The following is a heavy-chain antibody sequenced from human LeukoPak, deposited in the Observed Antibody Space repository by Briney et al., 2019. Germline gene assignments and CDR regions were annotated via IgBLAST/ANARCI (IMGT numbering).Heavy chain of an antibody. Sequence: TSETLSLTCTVSGGSISSSSYYWGWIRQPPGKGLEWIGSIYYSGSTYYNPSLKSRVTISVDTSKNQFSLKLSSVTAADTAVYYCARGGRGQQQLIYYYYYMDVWGKGTTVTVSS. CDR1: GGSISSSSYY. CDR2: IYYSGST. D-gene: IGHD6-13*01. J-gene: IGHJ6*03. CDR3: ARGGRGQQQLIYYYYYMDV. V-gene: IGHV4-39*01.